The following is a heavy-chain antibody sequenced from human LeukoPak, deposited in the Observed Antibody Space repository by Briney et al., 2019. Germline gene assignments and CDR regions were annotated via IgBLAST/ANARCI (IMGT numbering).Heavy chain of an antibody. J-gene: IGHJ5*02. Sequence: ASVKVSCKASGYTFTSYGISWVRQAPGQGLEWMGWISAYNGNTNYAQKLQGRVTMTTDTSTSTAYMELRSLRSDDTAVYYCARDPVVTMVRGVSLRWFDPWGQRTLVTVSS. CDR1: GYTFTSYG. CDR3: ARDPVVTMVRGVSLRWFDP. CDR2: ISAYNGNT. D-gene: IGHD3-10*01. V-gene: IGHV1-18*01.